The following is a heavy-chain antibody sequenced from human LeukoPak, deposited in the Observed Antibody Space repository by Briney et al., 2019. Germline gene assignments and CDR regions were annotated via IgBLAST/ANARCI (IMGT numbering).Heavy chain of an antibody. D-gene: IGHD5-18*01. Sequence: SETLSLTCTVSGGSISSSSYYWGWIRQPPGKGLEWIGSIYYSGSTYYNPSLKSRVTISVDTSKNQFSLKLSPVTAADTAVYYCASSDTANHTPFDYWGQGTLVTVSS. J-gene: IGHJ4*02. CDR1: GGSISSSSYY. CDR2: IYYSGST. V-gene: IGHV4-39*01. CDR3: ASSDTANHTPFDY.